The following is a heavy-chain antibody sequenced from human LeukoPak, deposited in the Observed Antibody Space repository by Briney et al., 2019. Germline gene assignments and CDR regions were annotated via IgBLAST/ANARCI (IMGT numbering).Heavy chain of an antibody. J-gene: IGHJ4*02. Sequence: PSETLSLTCPVSGGSISSLYWSWLRQPAAKGVDGIGYIYYTGSTNYNPPLKSRVTMFVDMSKNQFSLRLSSVTAADTAVYYCARHRAYSSSSPFDYWGQGTLVTVSS. V-gene: IGHV4-59*08. D-gene: IGHD6-6*01. CDR3: ARHRAYSSSSPFDY. CDR1: GGSISSLY. CDR2: IYYTGST.